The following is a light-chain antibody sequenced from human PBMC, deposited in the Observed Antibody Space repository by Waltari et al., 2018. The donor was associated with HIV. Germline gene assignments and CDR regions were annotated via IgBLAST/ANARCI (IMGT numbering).Light chain of an antibody. CDR3: CSYAGSYTLEV. J-gene: IGLJ2*01. CDR1: SSDVGGYNY. V-gene: IGLV2-11*01. Sequence: QSALTQPRSVSGSPGQSVTISCTGTSSDVGGYNYVSWYQQHPGKAPKLIIYDVSKRPSGVPHRFSGSKSGNTASLIISGLQAEDEADYYCCSYAGSYTLEVFGGGTKLTVL. CDR2: DVS.